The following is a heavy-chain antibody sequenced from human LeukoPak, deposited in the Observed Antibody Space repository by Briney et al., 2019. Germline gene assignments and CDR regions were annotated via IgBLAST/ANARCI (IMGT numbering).Heavy chain of an antibody. Sequence: SSETLSLTCTVSGDSIGSYYWSWIRQPPGKGLEWIGYIYYSGNTNYNPSLKSRVTISVDTSKNQFYSVTAADTAVYYCARHDGSAYNLDYWGQGTLVTVSS. CDR1: GDSIGSYY. CDR2: IYYSGNT. CDR3: ARHDGSAYNLDY. D-gene: IGHD3-22*01. J-gene: IGHJ4*02. V-gene: IGHV4-59*08.